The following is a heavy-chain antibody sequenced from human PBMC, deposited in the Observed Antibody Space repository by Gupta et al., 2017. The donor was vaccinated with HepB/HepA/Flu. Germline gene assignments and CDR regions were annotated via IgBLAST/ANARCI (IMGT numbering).Heavy chain of an antibody. CDR1: GYTFTSYG. CDR3: ARTQGVPAAPHRGYYYYYMDV. J-gene: IGHJ6*03. CDR2: ISAYNGNT. Sequence: QVQLVQSGAEVKKPGASVKVSCKASGYTFTSYGISWVRQAPGQGLEWMGWISAYNGNTNYAQKLQGRVTMTTDTSTSTAYMELRSLRSDDTAVYYCARTQGVPAAPHRGYYYYYMDVWGKGTTVTVSS. V-gene: IGHV1-18*01. D-gene: IGHD2-2*01.